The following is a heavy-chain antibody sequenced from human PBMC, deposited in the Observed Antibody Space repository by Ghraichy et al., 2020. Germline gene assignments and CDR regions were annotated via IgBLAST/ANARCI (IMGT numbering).Heavy chain of an antibody. CDR1: GFTFKNYA. CDR3: ARDGETEVPITTYFDN. D-gene: IGHD3-22*01. V-gene: IGHV3-30-3*01. CDR2: ISYDGVNT. J-gene: IGHJ4*02. Sequence: GGSLRLSCAASGFTFKNYAMHWVRQAPGKGLEWVAFISYDGVNTYYSDSVKGRFTISRDNVGSTLSLQMNSLRTEDTALYYCARDGETEVPITTYFDNWGQGALVTVSS.